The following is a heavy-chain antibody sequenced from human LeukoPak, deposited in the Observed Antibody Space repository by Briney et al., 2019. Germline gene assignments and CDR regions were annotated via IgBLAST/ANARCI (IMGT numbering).Heavy chain of an antibody. CDR2: ISGRGGRT. CDR3: AKVSLPGYGSGTRNDY. D-gene: IGHD3-10*01. J-gene: IGHJ4*02. Sequence: GGSLRLSCAPSGFTFSSYAMSWVRQAPGEGLEWVSAISGRGGRTYYADSVKGRFTISRDKSTNTLYLQMISRRAEDTAVHYCAKVSLPGYGSGTRNDYWGQGTLVTVSS. V-gene: IGHV3-23*01. CDR1: GFTFSSYA.